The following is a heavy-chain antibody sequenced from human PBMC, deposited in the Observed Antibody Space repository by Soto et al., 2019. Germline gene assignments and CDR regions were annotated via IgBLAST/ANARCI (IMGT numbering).Heavy chain of an antibody. CDR2: IIPIFGTA. CDR3: ARHGPRVYYDNSDYYYYGMDV. Sequence: ASVKVSCKASGGTFSSYAISWVRQAPGQGLEWMGGIIPIFGTANYAQKFQGRVTITADESTSTAYLQWSSLKASDTAMYYCARHGPRVYYDNSDYYYYGMDVWGQGTTVTVSS. J-gene: IGHJ6*02. V-gene: IGHV1-69*13. D-gene: IGHD3-22*01. CDR1: GGTFSSYA.